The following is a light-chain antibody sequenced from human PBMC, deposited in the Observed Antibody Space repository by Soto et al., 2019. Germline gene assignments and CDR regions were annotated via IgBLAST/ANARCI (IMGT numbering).Light chain of an antibody. CDR1: QSVTSSY. CDR2: GAS. V-gene: IGKV3-20*01. Sequence: EIVLTQSPGTLSLSPGERATLSCRASQSVTSSYLAWYQHKPGQAPRLLIYGASIRATGIPDRFSGSGSGTDFTLTISRLEPEDFAVYYCQQYGSSSGTFGQGTMVEIK. CDR3: QQYGSSSGT. J-gene: IGKJ2*01.